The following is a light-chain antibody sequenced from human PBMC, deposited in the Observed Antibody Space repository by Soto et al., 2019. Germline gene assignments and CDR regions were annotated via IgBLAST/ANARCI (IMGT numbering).Light chain of an antibody. V-gene: IGKV3-20*01. Sequence: NVLTQSPGTLSLSPGERATLSCRASQTVSGSYVAWYQQKPGQTPRLLIYGASSRATGIPDRFSGSGSGTDFTLTISRLEPEDFAVYYCQQYGSSLITFGQGTRLEIK. CDR1: QTVSGSY. CDR2: GAS. J-gene: IGKJ5*01. CDR3: QQYGSSLIT.